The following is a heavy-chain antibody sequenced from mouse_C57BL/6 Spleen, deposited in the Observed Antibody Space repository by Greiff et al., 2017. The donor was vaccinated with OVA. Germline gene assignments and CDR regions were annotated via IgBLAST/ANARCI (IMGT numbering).Heavy chain of an antibody. CDR1: GYTFTDYE. J-gene: IGHJ2*01. V-gene: IGHV1-15*01. Sequence: QVQLQQSGAELVRPGASVTLSCKASGYTFTDYEMHWVKQTPVHGLEWIGAIDPETGGTAYNQKFKGKAILTADKSSSTSYMELRSLTSEDSAVYYCTRSGYYGFYYWGQGTTLTVSS. CDR3: TRSGYYGFYY. D-gene: IGHD1-1*01. CDR2: IDPETGGT.